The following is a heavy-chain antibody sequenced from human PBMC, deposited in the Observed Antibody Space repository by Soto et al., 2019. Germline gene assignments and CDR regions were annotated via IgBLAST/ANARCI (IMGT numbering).Heavy chain of an antibody. CDR1: GFTFSIHW. D-gene: IGHD1-7*01. CDR3: VRGLTGTFDY. J-gene: IGHJ4*02. CDR2: INNDGSSL. Sequence: GGSLRLSCAASGFTFSIHWMHWVRQAPGKGLEWVSRINNDGSSLIYADSVKGRFTISRDNAKNTLYLQMNSLRAEDTAVFYCVRGLTGTFDYWGQGTLVTVSS. V-gene: IGHV3-74*01.